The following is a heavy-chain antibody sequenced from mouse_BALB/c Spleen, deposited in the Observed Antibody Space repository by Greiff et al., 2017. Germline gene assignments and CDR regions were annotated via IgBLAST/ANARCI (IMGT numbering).Heavy chain of an antibody. J-gene: IGHJ3*01. Sequence: QVQLQQPGAELVKPGASVKLSCKASGYTFTSYWMHWVKQRPGQGLEWIGEINPSNGRTNYNEKFKSKATLTVDKSSSTAYMQLSSLTSEDSAVYSCTRGGYEGFAYWGQGTLVTVSA. CDR1: GYTFTSYW. CDR2: INPSNGRT. CDR3: TRGGYEGFAY. V-gene: IGHV1S81*02. D-gene: IGHD2-10*02.